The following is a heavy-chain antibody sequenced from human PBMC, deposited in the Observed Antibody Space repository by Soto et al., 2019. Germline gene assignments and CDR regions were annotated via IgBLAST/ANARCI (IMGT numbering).Heavy chain of an antibody. Sequence: AASVKVSCKASGYTFTSYAMHWVRQAPGQRLEWMGWINAGNGNTKYSQKFQGRVTITRDTSASTAYMELSSLRSEDTAVYYCARTTLVNWYFYLWGRGTLVTVSS. V-gene: IGHV1-3*01. J-gene: IGHJ2*01. D-gene: IGHD2-8*02. CDR3: ARTTLVNWYFYL. CDR2: INAGNGNT. CDR1: GYTFTSYA.